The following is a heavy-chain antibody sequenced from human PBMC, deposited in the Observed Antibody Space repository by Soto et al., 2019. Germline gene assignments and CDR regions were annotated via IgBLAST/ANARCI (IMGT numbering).Heavy chain of an antibody. CDR2: INHSGNT. V-gene: IGHV4-34*01. D-gene: IGHD6-13*01. CDR1: GGSFSGYHF. J-gene: IGHJ4*02. CDR3: ARGLIAAEYYFDY. Sequence: QVHLQQWGAGMLKPSETLSLTCGVYGGSFSGYHFWSWIRQPPGKGLEWIGEINHSGNTNYNPSLKSRVTISVDTSKNQFSLKLSSVTAADTAVYYCARGLIAAEYYFDYWGRGTLVTVSS.